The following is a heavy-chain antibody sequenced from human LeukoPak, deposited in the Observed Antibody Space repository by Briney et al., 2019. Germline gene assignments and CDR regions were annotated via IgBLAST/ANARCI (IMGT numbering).Heavy chain of an antibody. V-gene: IGHV3-7*05. D-gene: IGHD5-24*01. CDR1: GFTFSNYW. Sequence: GGSLGLSCAASGFTFSNYWMIWVRQAPGKGLEWVGNIEQDGSEKRYADSVRGRFSISRDNAQTSLYLQMNSLRAEDTAVYYCARASDPWLQLTWGQGTLVTVSS. J-gene: IGHJ5*02. CDR3: ARASDPWLQLT. CDR2: IEQDGSEK.